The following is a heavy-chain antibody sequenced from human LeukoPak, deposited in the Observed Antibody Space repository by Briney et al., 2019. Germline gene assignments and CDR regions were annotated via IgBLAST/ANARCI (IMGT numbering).Heavy chain of an antibody. CDR2: IKKDGSEE. J-gene: IGHJ6*03. Sequence: GGSLRLSRAASEFTFSDYWMSWVRQAPGKGPEWVANIKKDGSEEHYVDSVKGRFTVSRDNAKNSLFLQMNSLRAEDTAVYYCARGNYDYVWGSYRFDYYMDVWGKGTTVTVSS. D-gene: IGHD3-16*02. CDR1: EFTFSDYW. V-gene: IGHV3-7*01. CDR3: ARGNYDYVWGSYRFDYYMDV.